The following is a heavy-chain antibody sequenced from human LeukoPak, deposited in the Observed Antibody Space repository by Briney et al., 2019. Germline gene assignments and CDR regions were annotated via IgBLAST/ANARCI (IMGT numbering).Heavy chain of an antibody. Sequence: GGSLRLSCAASGFSFSSYGMHWVRQAPGKGLEWVAVISYDGSNKYYADSVKGRFTISRDKSKSTLYLQMNSLRAEGTAVYYCAKDQATTNDAFDIWGRGTMVTVSS. J-gene: IGHJ3*02. CDR2: ISYDGSNK. V-gene: IGHV3-30*18. CDR3: AKDQATTNDAFDI. CDR1: GFSFSSYG. D-gene: IGHD4-17*01.